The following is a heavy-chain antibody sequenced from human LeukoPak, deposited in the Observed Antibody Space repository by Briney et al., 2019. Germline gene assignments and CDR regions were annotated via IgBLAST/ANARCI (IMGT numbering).Heavy chain of an antibody. CDR3: ARSPSGYTSSWGCFDP. D-gene: IGHD6-13*01. CDR2: LYPSGNT. CDR1: GGSISGYY. V-gene: IGHV4-59*01. Sequence: SETLSLTCTVSGGSISGYYWSWIRQPPGKGLEWIGFLYPSGNTNYNPSLKSRVTILVDTSKNQFSLKVHSVTAADTALYFCARSPSGYTSSWGCFDPWGQGALVTVSS. J-gene: IGHJ5*02.